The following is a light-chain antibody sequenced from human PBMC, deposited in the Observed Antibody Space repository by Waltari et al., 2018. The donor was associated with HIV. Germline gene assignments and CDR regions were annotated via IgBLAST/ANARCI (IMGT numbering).Light chain of an antibody. Sequence: QSALTPPPSASGSPGQSVPLPCTGSNNDTGSYDAVSLYQVHPGKAPKPVIYEVTKRPSGVSDRFSGSKSANTAFLTVSGLQSEDEADYYCSSFVDRDGFYVLFGGGTRLTVL. V-gene: IGLV2-8*01. J-gene: IGLJ2*01. CDR2: EVT. CDR1: NNDTGSYDA. CDR3: SSFVDRDGFYVL.